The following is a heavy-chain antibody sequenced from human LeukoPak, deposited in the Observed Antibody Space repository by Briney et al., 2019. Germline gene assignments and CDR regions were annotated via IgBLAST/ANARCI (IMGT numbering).Heavy chain of an antibody. CDR2: IYPGDSDT. CDR3: ARPIAPAGTDLGY. D-gene: IGHD6-13*01. J-gene: IGHJ4*02. Sequence: GESLKISCKASGYSFTNTFIGWVRQMPGKGLEWMGIIYPGDSDTRYSPSFQVQVTISADKSITTAYLQWSSLKASDTAMYYCARPIAPAGTDLGYWGQGTLVTVSS. CDR1: GYSFTNTF. V-gene: IGHV5-51*01.